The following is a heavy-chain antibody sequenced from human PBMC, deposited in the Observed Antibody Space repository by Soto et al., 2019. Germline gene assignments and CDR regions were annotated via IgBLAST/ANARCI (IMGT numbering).Heavy chain of an antibody. D-gene: IGHD4-17*01. CDR3: VKQMTTWTDSFFDF. CDR1: EFSFIRYA. V-gene: IGHV3-23*01. CDR2: LGPDGRNT. Sequence: PWGSLRLSCVASEFSFIRYAITFCRQASGKGLQWVAGLGPDGRNTFYGESVRGRFTISRDNSRNTLYLQMSSLRAEDTAVYFCVKQMTTWTDSFFDFWGQGIQVTVSS. J-gene: IGHJ4*02.